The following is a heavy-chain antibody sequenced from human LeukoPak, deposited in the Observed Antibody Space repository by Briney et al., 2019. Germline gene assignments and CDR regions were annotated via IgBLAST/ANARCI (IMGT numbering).Heavy chain of an antibody. CDR1: GFNFSNYN. V-gene: IGHV3-21*01. J-gene: IGHJ3*02. CDR2: IRSSSNYI. D-gene: IGHD1-26*01. Sequence: GGSLRLSCAASGFNFSNYNMNWVRQAPGKGLEWVSSIRSSSNYIYYADLVKGRFTISRDNAKNSLYLQMNSLRAEDTAVYYCARVGWELLFDAFDIWGQGTMVTVSS. CDR3: ARVGWELLFDAFDI.